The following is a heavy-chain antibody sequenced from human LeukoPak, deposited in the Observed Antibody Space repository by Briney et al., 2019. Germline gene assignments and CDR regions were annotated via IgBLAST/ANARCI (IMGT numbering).Heavy chain of an antibody. V-gene: IGHV4-59*01. CDR3: ARGGDYGDLRYFDY. D-gene: IGHD4-17*01. CDR2: IYYCGST. CDR1: GGSINNYY. J-gene: IGHJ4*02. Sequence: SETLSLTCTASGGSINNYYWSWIRQPPGKGLEWIGYIYYCGSTNYNPSLKSRVTFSVDTSKNQFSLKLNSVTAADTAVYYCARGGDYGDLRYFDYWGQGTLVTVSS.